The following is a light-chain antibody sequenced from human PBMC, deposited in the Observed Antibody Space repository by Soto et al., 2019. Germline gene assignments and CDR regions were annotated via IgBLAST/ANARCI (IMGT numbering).Light chain of an antibody. CDR1: SSDVGGSNS. CDR2: DVA. Sequence: QSVLTQPDSVSDAPGQSISISCTGNSSDVGGSNSVSWYQQHPGKPPKLIIYDVANRPSGDSNRFSGSKSGSTASLIISRLQTEDEAEYDCVSYISTSTSVCGTGPNATVL. CDR3: VSYISTSTSV. J-gene: IGLJ1*01. V-gene: IGLV2-14*03.